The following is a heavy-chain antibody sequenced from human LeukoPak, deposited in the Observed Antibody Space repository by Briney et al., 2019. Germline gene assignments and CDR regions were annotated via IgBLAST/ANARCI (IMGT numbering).Heavy chain of an antibody. CDR1: GGTFSKYA. CDR3: ARGQDDFWSGSYYYYMDV. D-gene: IGHD3-3*01. J-gene: IGHJ6*03. V-gene: IGHV1-69*05. Sequence: ASVKVSCKASGGTFSKYAISWVRQAPGQGLEWMGGIIPYFGTTNIAQKFQGRVTITTDESTSTAYLELSSLRSDDTAVYYCARGQDDFWSGSYYYYMDVWGKGTTVTVSS. CDR2: IIPYFGTT.